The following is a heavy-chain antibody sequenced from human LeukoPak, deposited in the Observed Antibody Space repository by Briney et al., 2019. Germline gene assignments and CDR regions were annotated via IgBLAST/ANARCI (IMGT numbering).Heavy chain of an antibody. V-gene: IGHV1-69*13. CDR3: TIAAAGYNWFDP. J-gene: IGHJ5*02. D-gene: IGHD6-25*01. CDR2: IIPIFGTA. Sequence: ASVKVSCKASGGTFSSYAISWVRQAPGQGLEWMGGIIPIFGTANYAQKFQGRVTITADESTSTAYMELRSLRSADTAVYYCTIAAAGYNWFDPWGQGTLVTVSS. CDR1: GGTFSSYA.